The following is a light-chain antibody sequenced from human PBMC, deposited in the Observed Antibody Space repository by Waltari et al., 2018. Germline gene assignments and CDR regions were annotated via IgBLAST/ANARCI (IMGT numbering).Light chain of an antibody. CDR3: NSRDSSGNHLEV. CDR1: SLRSYY. J-gene: IGLJ2*01. CDR2: GKN. Sequence: SSELTQDPAVSVALGQTVRITCQGDSLRSYYASWYQQKPGQAPVLVIYGKNNRPPGLPDRFSGSSSGNTASLTITGAQAEDDAYYCCNSRDSSGNHLEVFGGGTKLTVL. V-gene: IGLV3-19*01.